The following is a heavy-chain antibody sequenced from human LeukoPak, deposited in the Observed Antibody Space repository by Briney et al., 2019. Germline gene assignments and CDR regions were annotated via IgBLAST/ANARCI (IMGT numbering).Heavy chain of an antibody. CDR3: ARKNPRTNTVGAVPRYWFDP. D-gene: IGHD1-26*01. V-gene: IGHV4-34*01. CDR2: INHSGST. Sequence: SETLSLTCAVYGGSFSGYYWSWIRQPPGKGLEWIGEINHSGSTNYNPSLKSRVTISVDTSKNQFSLKLSSVTAADTAVYYCARKNPRTNTVGAVPRYWFDPWGQGTLVTVSS. CDR1: GGSFSGYY. J-gene: IGHJ5*02.